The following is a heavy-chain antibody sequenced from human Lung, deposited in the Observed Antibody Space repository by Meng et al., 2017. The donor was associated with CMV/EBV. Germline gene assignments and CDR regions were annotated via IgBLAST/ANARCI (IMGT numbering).Heavy chain of an antibody. D-gene: IGHD4-23*01. Sequence: SETLSLXXSVSGYSIGSGYFWGWIRQPPGKGLEWGGSIYHSGSTYHNPSLKSRVTISADSPRNQFSLKLISVTAADTAAYYCARMGARGGNSLIDYCGQGTXVTVSS. V-gene: IGHV4-38-2*02. CDR3: ARMGARGGNSLIDY. CDR1: GYSIGSGYF. J-gene: IGHJ4*02. CDR2: IYHSGST.